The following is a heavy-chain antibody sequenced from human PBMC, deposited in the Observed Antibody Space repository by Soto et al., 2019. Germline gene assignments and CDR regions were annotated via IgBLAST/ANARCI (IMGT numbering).Heavy chain of an antibody. V-gene: IGHV3-30*18. CDR1: GFTFSSYR. CDR2: ISYDGSNK. D-gene: IGHD5-18*01. Sequence: QVQLVESGGGVVQPGRSLRLSCAASGFTFSSYRMHWVRQAPGKGLEWVAVISYDGSNKYYADSVKGRFTISRDNSKNTLYLQMNSLRAEDTAVYYCAKGNTAMVKDYWGQGTLVTVSS. J-gene: IGHJ4*02. CDR3: AKGNTAMVKDY.